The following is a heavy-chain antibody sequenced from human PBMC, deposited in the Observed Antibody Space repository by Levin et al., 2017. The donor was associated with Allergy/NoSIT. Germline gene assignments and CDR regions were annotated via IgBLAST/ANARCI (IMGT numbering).Heavy chain of an antibody. CDR2: ITNSGGTT. J-gene: IGHJ4*02. CDR3: AKVPRAGDYEGFDY. D-gene: IGHD4-17*01. Sequence: PGGSLRLSCAASGFTFSSFAMSWVRQAPGKGLEWVSTITNSGGTTYYADSVKGRFTISRDNSKITLYLQMNSLRAEDTALYYCAKVPRAGDYEGFDYWGQGTLVTVSP. V-gene: IGHV3-23*01. CDR1: GFTFSSFA.